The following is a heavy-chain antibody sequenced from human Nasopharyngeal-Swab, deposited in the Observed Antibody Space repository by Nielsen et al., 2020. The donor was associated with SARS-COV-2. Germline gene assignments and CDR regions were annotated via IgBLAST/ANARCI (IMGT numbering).Heavy chain of an antibody. J-gene: IGHJ5*02. CDR2: IRSKYYGGTP. Sequence: GGSLRLSCKASGFTFGDYAMSWFRQAPGKGLEWVGFIRSKYYGGTPEYAASVKGRLTISRDDSKSFAYLQMNSLKTEDTAVYYCTRDLFSNDYYDAKWFDPWGQGTLVTVSS. V-gene: IGHV3-49*03. D-gene: IGHD3-22*01. CDR1: GFTFGDYA. CDR3: TRDLFSNDYYDAKWFDP.